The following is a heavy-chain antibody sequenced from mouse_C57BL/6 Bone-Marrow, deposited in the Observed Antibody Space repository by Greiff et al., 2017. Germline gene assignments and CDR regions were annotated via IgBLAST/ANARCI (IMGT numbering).Heavy chain of an antibody. J-gene: IGHJ3*01. D-gene: IGHD1-1*02. CDR2: IDPENGDT. CDR1: GFNFKDDY. CDR3: TTWWFPWFAY. V-gene: IGHV14-4*01. Sequence: EVQLQQSGAELVRPGASVKLSCTASGFNFKDDYMHWVKQRPEQGLEWIGWIDPENGDTEYASKFQGKATITADTSSNTAYLQLSSLTSEDTAVYYCTTWWFPWFAYWGKGTLVTVSA.